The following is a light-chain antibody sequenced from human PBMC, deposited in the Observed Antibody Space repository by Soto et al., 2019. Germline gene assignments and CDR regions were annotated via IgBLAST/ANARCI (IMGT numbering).Light chain of an antibody. CDR1: QSVSSSN. Sequence: EVVLTQSPGTLSLSSGERATLSCRASQSVSSSNLAWYQQKRGQSPRLLIYGSSSRATGIPDRFSGSGSGTDFTLTITRLEPEDFAVYYCQQYGSSPITFGQGTQLEIK. V-gene: IGKV3-20*01. CDR2: GSS. CDR3: QQYGSSPIT. J-gene: IGKJ5*01.